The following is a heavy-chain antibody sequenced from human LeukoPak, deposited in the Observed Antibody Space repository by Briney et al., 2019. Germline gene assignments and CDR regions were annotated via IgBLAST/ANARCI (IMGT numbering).Heavy chain of an antibody. CDR1: GYSFTSYW. J-gene: IGHJ3*02. D-gene: IGHD3-9*01. CDR3: ARSTYYDILTGPEDAFDI. CDR2: IYPGDSDT. V-gene: IGHV5-51*01. Sequence: GESLKISCKGSGYSFTSYWIGWVRQMPGKGLEWMGIIYPGDSDTRYSPSFQGQVTISADKSISTAYLQWSSLKASDTAMYYCARSTYYDILTGPEDAFDIWGQGTMVTVSS.